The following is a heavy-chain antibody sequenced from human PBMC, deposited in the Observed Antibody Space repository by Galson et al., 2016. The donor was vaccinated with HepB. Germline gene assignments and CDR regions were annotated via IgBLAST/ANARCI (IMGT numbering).Heavy chain of an antibody. CDR3: ARAPMIVVVHVYYYGMDV. CDR1: GGSISSSNW. V-gene: IGHV4-4*02. D-gene: IGHD3-22*01. Sequence: SETLSLTCAVSGGSISSSNWWSWVRQPPGKGLEWIGEIYHSGSTNYNPSPKSRVTISVDKSKNQFSLKLSSVTAADTAVYYCARAPMIVVVHVYYYGMDVWGQGTTVTVSS. J-gene: IGHJ6*02. CDR2: IYHSGST.